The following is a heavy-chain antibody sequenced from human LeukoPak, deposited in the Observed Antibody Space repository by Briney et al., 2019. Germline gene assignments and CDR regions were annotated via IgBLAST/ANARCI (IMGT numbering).Heavy chain of an antibody. CDR1: GGTFSSYA. V-gene: IGHV1-69*04. J-gene: IGHJ5*02. CDR2: IIPIFGIA. Sequence: SVKVSFKSSGGTFSSYAISWVRQAPGQGLEWMGRIIPIFGIANYAQKFQGRVTITADKSTSTAYMEMSSLRSEDTAVYYCARVGRYSELPNWFDPWGQGTLVTVSS. CDR3: ARVGRYSELPNWFDP. D-gene: IGHD2-15*01.